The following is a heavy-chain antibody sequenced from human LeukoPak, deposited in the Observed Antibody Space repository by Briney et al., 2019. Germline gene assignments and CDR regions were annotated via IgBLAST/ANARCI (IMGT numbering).Heavy chain of an antibody. CDR2: INHSGST. CDR1: GGSFSGYY. Sequence: SETLSLTFAVYGGSFSGYYWSWIRQPPGKGLEWIGEINHSGSTNYNPSLKSRVTISIDTSKNQVSLKMSSVTAADTAVYYCAKNAGYGLIDYWGQGTLVTVSS. J-gene: IGHJ4*01. D-gene: IGHD5-12*01. V-gene: IGHV4-34*01. CDR3: AKNAGYGLIDY.